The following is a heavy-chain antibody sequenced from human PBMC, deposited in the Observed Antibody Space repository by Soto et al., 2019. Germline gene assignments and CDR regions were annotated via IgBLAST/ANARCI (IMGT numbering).Heavy chain of an antibody. Sequence: QVQLQQWGAGLLKPSETLSLTCAVYGGSFSGYYWSWIRQPPGKGLEWIGEINHSGSTNYNPSLKSRVTISVDTSKNQFSLTLSSVTAADTAVYYCATSPRIAARRGYYYYYMDVWGKGTTVTVSS. V-gene: IGHV4-34*01. CDR3: ATSPRIAARRGYYYYYMDV. J-gene: IGHJ6*03. CDR2: INHSGST. D-gene: IGHD6-6*01. CDR1: GGSFSGYY.